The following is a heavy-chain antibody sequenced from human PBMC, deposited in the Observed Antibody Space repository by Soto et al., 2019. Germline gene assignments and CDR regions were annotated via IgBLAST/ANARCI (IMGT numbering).Heavy chain of an antibody. V-gene: IGHV2-70*01. Sequence: SGPTLVNPPQTLTLTCTFSGFSLSTSGMCVSWIRQPPGKALEWLALIDWDDDKYYSTSLKTRLTISKDTSKNQVVLTMTNMDPVDTATYYCARISSSAARDHYYGMDVWGQGTTVTVSS. J-gene: IGHJ6*02. CDR1: GFSLSTSGMC. CDR2: IDWDDDK. CDR3: ARISSSAARDHYYGMDV. D-gene: IGHD6-6*01.